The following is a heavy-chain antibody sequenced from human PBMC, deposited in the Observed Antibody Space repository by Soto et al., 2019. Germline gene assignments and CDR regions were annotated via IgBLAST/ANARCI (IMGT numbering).Heavy chain of an antibody. D-gene: IGHD6-13*01. CDR2: IYYSGST. J-gene: IGHJ5*02. V-gene: IGHV4-61*01. Sequence: SETLSLTCTFSCGSVISGSYYWSWIRQPPGKGLEWIGYIYYSGSTNYNPSLKSRVTISVDTSKNQFSLKLSSVTAADTAVYYCGRIAAAAGWFDPWGQGTLVTVSS. CDR1: CGSVISGSYY. CDR3: GRIAAAAGWFDP.